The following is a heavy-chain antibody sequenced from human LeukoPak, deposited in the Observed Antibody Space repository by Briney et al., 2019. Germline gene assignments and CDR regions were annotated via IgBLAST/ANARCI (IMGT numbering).Heavy chain of an antibody. CDR1: GDSVSSNSAA. CDR2: TYYRSKWYN. CDR3: ARVMVGATNWYFDL. D-gene: IGHD1-26*01. J-gene: IGHJ2*01. Sequence: SQTLSLTCAISGDSVSSNSAAWNWIRQSPSRGLEWLGRTYYRSKWYNDYAVFVKSRITINPGTSKNQFSLQLNSVTPEDTAVYYCARVMVGATNWYFDLWGRGTLVTVSS. V-gene: IGHV6-1*01.